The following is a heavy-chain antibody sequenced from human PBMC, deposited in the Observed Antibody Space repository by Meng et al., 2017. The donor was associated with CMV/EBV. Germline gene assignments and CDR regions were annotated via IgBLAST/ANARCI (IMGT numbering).Heavy chain of an antibody. V-gene: IGHV3-21*01. J-gene: IGHJ5*02. Sequence: GGSLRLSCAASGFTFSSYSMNWVRQAPGKGLEWVSSISSSSSYIYYADSVKGRFTISRDNAKNSLYLQMNSLRAEDTAVYYCASGVAGTSFDWFDPWGRGTLVTVSS. CDR2: ISSSSSYI. CDR1: GFTFSSYS. CDR3: ASGVAGTSFDWFDP. D-gene: IGHD6-19*01.